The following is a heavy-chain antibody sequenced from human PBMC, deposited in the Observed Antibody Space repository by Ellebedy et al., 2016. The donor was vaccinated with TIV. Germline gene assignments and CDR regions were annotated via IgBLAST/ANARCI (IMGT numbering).Heavy chain of an antibody. Sequence: ASVKVSXKASGYTFTSYDINWVRQATGQGLEWMGWMNPNSGNTGYAQKFQGRVTMTRNTSISTAYMELSSLRSEDTAVYYCAKAIAVAGTESYYYYMDVWGKGTTVTVSS. CDR2: MNPNSGNT. CDR1: GYTFTSYD. J-gene: IGHJ6*03. V-gene: IGHV1-8*01. CDR3: AKAIAVAGTESYYYYMDV. D-gene: IGHD6-19*01.